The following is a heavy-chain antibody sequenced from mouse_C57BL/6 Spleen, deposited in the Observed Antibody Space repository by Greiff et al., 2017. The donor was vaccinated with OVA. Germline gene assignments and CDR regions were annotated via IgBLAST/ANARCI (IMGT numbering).Heavy chain of an antibody. D-gene: IGHD2-4*01. Sequence: QVQLQQPGAELVKPGASVKLSCKASGYTFTSYWMHWVKQRPGQGLEWIGMIHPNSGSTNYNEKFQSKAQLTVDKSSSTAYMQLSGLTSENSAVYDCARDGNEDYDDDTMDYWGQGTSVTVSS. CDR1: GYTFTSYW. CDR2: IHPNSGST. CDR3: ARDGNEDYDDDTMDY. V-gene: IGHV1-64*01. J-gene: IGHJ4*01.